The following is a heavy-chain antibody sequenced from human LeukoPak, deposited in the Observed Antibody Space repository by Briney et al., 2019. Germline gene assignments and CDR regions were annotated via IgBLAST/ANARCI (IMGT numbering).Heavy chain of an antibody. Sequence: PSETLSLTCNVSGGSIRGYYWSWIRQPPGKGLEWIAYMHDSGTTNSDPFLKSRVTMSVDTSKNQFSLKLSSVTAADTAVYCCARAQKGRQQLGGGYYYMDVWGKGTTVTVSS. CDR1: GGSIRGYY. V-gene: IGHV4-59*12. J-gene: IGHJ6*03. D-gene: IGHD6-13*01. CDR3: ARAQKGRQQLGGGYYYMDV. CDR2: MHDSGTT.